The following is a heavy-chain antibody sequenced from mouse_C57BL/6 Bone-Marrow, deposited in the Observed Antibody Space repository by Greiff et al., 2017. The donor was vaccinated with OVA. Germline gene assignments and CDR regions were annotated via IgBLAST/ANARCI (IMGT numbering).Heavy chain of an antibody. CDR1: GFTFSSYA. J-gene: IGHJ3*01. CDR2: ISDGGSYT. D-gene: IGHD2-5*01. CDR3: ARDRDSNYGGFAY. V-gene: IGHV5-4*01. Sequence: EVMLVESGGGLVKPGGSLKLSCAASGFTFSSYAMSWVRQTPEKRLEWVATISDGGSYTYYPDNVKGRFTISRDNAKNNLYLQMSHLKSEDTAMYYCARDRDSNYGGFAYWGQGTLVTVSA.